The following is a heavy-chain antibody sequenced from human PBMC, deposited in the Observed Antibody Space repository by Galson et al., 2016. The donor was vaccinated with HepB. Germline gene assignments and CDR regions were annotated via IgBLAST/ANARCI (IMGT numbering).Heavy chain of an antibody. CDR3: ARRLVAAVDTRYYYYGMDV. V-gene: IGHV1-69*10. CDR1: GGTFSSYA. D-gene: IGHD6-13*01. Sequence: SVKVSCKASGGTFSSYAISWVRQAPGQGLEWMGGIIPILGITNYAQKFQGRVTITADNSTSTAYMELSSLRSEDTAIYYCARRLVAAVDTRYYYYGMDVWGQGTTVTVSS. CDR2: IIPILGIT. J-gene: IGHJ6*02.